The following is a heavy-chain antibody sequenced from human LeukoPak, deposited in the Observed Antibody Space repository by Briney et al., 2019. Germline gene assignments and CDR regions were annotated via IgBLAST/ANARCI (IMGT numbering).Heavy chain of an antibody. J-gene: IGHJ3*02. CDR1: GFTFSSYW. V-gene: IGHV3-7*01. CDR3: ARVSYYYYGSGSYSQDAFDI. CDR2: IKQDGSEK. D-gene: IGHD3-10*01. Sequence: PGGSLRLSCAASGFTFSSYWMSWVRQAPGKGLEWVANIKQDGSEKYYVDSVKGRFTISRDNAKNSLHLQMNSLRAEDTAVYYCARVSYYYYGSGSYSQDAFDIWGQGTMVTVSS.